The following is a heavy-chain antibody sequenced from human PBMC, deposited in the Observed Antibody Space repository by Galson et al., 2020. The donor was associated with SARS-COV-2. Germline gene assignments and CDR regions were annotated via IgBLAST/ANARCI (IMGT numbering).Heavy chain of an antibody. CDR3: ARDLLGEQWLGNY. D-gene: IGHD6-19*01. CDR2: IKEDGSEK. V-gene: IGHV3-7*05. CDR1: GFAFSRYW. J-gene: IGHJ4*02. Sequence: GESLKISCAASGFAFSRYWMNWGRQAPGKGLEWVASIKEDGSEKYYVDSVKGRFTISRDNAKNSRYLQMNSLRDEDTAVYHCARDLLGEQWLGNYWGQGTLVTVS.